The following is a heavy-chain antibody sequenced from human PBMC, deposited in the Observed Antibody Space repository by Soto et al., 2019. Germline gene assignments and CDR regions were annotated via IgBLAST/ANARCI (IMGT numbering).Heavy chain of an antibody. V-gene: IGHV4-34*01. CDR3: ERDPKTPEKERFLDSTGGMDV. CDR2: INHSGST. CDR1: GGSFSGYY. Sequence: PSETLSLTCAVYGGSFSGYYWSWIRQPPGKGLEWIGEINHSGSTNYNPSLKSRVTISVDTSKNQFSLKLSSVTAADTAVYYWERDPKTPEKERFLDSTGGMDVWGQGTTVTVSS. J-gene: IGHJ6*02. D-gene: IGHD3-3*01.